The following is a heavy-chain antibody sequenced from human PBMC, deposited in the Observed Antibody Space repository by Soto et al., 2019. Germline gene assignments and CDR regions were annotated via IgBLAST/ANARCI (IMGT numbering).Heavy chain of an antibody. V-gene: IGHV3-64*01. D-gene: IGHD3-10*01. J-gene: IGHJ6*03. Sequence: GGSLRLSCAASGFTFSSYAMHWVRQAPGKGLEYVSAISSNGGSTYYANSVKGRFTISRDNSKNTLYLQMGSLRAEDMAVYYCAREGFYGSGSHTEEVYYYYYMDVWGKGTTVTVSS. CDR1: GFTFSSYA. CDR3: AREGFYGSGSHTEEVYYYYYMDV. CDR2: ISSNGGST.